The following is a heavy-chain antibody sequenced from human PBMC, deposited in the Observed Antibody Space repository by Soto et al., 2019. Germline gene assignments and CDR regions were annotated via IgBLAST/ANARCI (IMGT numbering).Heavy chain of an antibody. CDR2: ISSSSAYI. V-gene: IGHV3-21*01. D-gene: IGHD3-22*01. CDR3: ARVVYYDNSAYGL. J-gene: IGHJ3*01. Sequence: GGSLRLSCAASGFTFSSYAMSWVRQAPGKGLEWVSSISSSSAYIYYADSVKGRFTISRDNAKNSLYLQMNSLRAEDTAVYYCARVVYYDNSAYGLWGQGTMVTVSS. CDR1: GFTFSSYA.